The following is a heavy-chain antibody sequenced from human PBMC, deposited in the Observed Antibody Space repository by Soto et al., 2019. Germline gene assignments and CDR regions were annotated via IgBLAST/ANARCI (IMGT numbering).Heavy chain of an antibody. CDR3: APYVVETDIGMGWLDH. CDR2: IYHTGIT. Sequence: SETLSLTCIFSGGSISSGYYYWIGIRQPPGKGLEGMGYIYHTGITFYNPSLKTRITISADTSKNQFSLKMRSVTAADGGVYYCAPYVVETDIGMGWLDHWGQETPVTVSS. D-gene: IGHD2-21*02. CDR1: GGSISSGYYY. J-gene: IGHJ5*02. V-gene: IGHV4-30-4*01.